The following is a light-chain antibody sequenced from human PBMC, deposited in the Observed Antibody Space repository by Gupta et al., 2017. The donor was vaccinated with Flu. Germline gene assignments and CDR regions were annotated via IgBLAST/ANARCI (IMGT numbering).Light chain of an antibody. V-gene: IGLV4-69*01. CDR1: SGHSTYA. CDR3: QTWGTGIRV. Sequence: VDLTCTLTSGHSTYASAWHQQQPQKGPRYVMKVNSDGSHRKGDGIPDRFSGSSSGAERYLTISSLQSEDEAEYYCQTWGTGIRVFGGGTKLTVL. J-gene: IGLJ3*02. CDR2: VNSDGSH.